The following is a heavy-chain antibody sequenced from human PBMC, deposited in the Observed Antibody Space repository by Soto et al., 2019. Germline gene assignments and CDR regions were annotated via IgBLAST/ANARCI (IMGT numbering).Heavy chain of an antibody. CDR2: ISGSGGST. Sequence: GGSLRLSCAASGFTFSSCAMSWVRQAPGKGLEWVSSISGSGGSTYYADSVKGRFTISRDNSKNTLYLQMNSLRAEDTARYYCAKDAVAVSPNWFDPWGQGTQVTVSS. J-gene: IGHJ5*02. D-gene: IGHD2-15*01. CDR1: GFTFSSCA. CDR3: AKDAVAVSPNWFDP. V-gene: IGHV3-23*01.